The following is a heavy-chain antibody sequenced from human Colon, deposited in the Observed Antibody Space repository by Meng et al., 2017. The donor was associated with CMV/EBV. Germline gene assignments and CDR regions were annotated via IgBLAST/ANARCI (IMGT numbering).Heavy chain of an antibody. V-gene: IGHV3-11*04. CDR1: GFTFSDHY. J-gene: IGHJ4*02. Sequence: GGSLRLSCAASGFTFSDHYMSWIRQAPGKGQEWVSQISGSGGIIYYADSVKGRFTISRDDAKNSLYLQMNSLRVEDTAVYYCARDDFTTSSYDFWGQGTLVTVSS. D-gene: IGHD3/OR15-3a*01. CDR2: ISGSGGII. CDR3: ARDDFTTSSYDF.